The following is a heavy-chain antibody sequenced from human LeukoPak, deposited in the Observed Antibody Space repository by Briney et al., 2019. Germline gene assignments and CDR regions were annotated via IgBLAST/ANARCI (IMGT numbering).Heavy chain of an antibody. Sequence: SETLSLTCAVSGGSISSGGYSWSWIRQPPGKGLEWIGYIYHSGSTYYNPSLKSRVTISVDRSKNQFSLKLSSVTAADTAVYFCARSAGWWSLDYWGQGALVTVST. J-gene: IGHJ4*02. CDR3: ARSAGWWSLDY. D-gene: IGHD2-8*02. CDR2: IYHSGST. V-gene: IGHV4-30-2*01. CDR1: GGSISSGGYS.